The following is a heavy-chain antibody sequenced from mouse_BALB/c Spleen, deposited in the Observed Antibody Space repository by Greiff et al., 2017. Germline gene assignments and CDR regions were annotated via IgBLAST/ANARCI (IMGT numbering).Heavy chain of an antibody. Sequence: EVQLVESGGDLVKPGGSLKLSCAASGFTFSSYGMSWVRQTPDKRLEWVATISSGGSYTYYPASVKGRFTISRDNAKNTLYLQMSSLKSEDTAMYYGARHGKRAMDDWGQGTPVTVSS. CDR3: ARHGKRAMDD. J-gene: IGHJ4*01. D-gene: IGHD2-1*01. CDR2: ISSGGSYT. CDR1: GFTFSSYG. V-gene: IGHV5-6*01.